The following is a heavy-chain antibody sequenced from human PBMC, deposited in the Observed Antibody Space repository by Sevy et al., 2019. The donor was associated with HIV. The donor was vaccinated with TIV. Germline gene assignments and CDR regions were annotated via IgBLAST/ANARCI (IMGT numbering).Heavy chain of an antibody. J-gene: IGHJ6*02. CDR3: ASCSPGYYYAMDV. D-gene: IGHD2-15*01. Sequence: SETLSLTCTVSGDSIGNNYWSWIRQSPGKGLEWIGYFYYSGRTNYNPSLKSRVTISADTSKNQFSLKVISVTAADTAVYFCASCSPGYYYAMDVWGQGTTVTVSS. V-gene: IGHV4-59*01. CDR2: FYYSGRT. CDR1: GDSIGNNY.